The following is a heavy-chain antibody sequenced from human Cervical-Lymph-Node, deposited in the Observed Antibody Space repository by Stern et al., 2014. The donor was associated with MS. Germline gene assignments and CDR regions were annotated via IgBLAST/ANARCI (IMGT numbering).Heavy chain of an antibody. Sequence: QVQLQESGPGLVKPSETLSLMCSVSSGFIGNNYWSWIRQPPGKGLEWIGHLYYSGSNYYNPSIKCRVTVSLDTSKNQLSLRLSSVTAADTAVYYCARAGPYDYIWGNFRHRAFYFDSWGQGALVTVSS. D-gene: IGHD3-16*02. V-gene: IGHV4-59*01. CDR2: LYYSGSN. J-gene: IGHJ4*02. CDR3: ARAGPYDYIWGNFRHRAFYFDS. CDR1: SGFIGNNY.